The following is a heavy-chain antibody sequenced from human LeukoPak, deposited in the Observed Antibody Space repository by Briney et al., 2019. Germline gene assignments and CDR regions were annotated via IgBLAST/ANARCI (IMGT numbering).Heavy chain of an antibody. D-gene: IGHD6-19*01. CDR1: GFTFSSYA. J-gene: IGHJ5*02. CDR2: ISGSGGST. CDR3: AKGGLIAVAGGWFDP. Sequence: PGGSLRLSCAASGFTFSSYAMSWVRQAPGKGLEWVSAISGSGGSTYYADSVKGRFTISRDNSKNTLYLQMNSLRAEDTAVYYCAKGGLIAVAGGWFDPWGQGTLVTVSS. V-gene: IGHV3-23*01.